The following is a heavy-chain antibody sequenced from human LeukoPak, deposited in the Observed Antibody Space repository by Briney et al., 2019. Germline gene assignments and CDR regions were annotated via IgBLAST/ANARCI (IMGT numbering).Heavy chain of an antibody. CDR3: ARAGTHRVAGGGLFDY. CDR2: IWYDGSNK. CDR1: EFTFSSFG. V-gene: IGHV3-33*01. Sequence: PGGSLRLSCAASEFTFSSFGMHWVRQAPGKGLEWVAVIWYDGSNKYYADSVKGRFTISRDNSKNTLFLQMNSLRAEDTAVYYCARAGTHRVAGGGLFDYWGQGTLVTVSS. J-gene: IGHJ4*02. D-gene: IGHD3/OR15-3a*01.